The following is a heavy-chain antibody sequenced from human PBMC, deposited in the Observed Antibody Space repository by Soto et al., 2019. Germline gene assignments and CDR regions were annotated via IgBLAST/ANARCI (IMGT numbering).Heavy chain of an antibody. CDR3: AREADSYYGVDV. CDR2: IHHSGST. J-gene: IGHJ6*02. D-gene: IGHD3-22*01. CDR1: GGSISSSNW. Sequence: SETLSLTCTVSGGSISSSNWLTWVRQPPGKGLEWIGEIHHSGSTSHNPSLKSRVTISVDKSKNQFSLKLNSVTAADTAVYYCAREADSYYGVDVWGQGTTVTVSS. V-gene: IGHV4-4*02.